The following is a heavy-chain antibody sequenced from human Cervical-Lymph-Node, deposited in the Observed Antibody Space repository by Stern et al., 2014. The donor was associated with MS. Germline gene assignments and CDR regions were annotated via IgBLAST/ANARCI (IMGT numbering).Heavy chain of an antibody. V-gene: IGHV4-59*08. D-gene: IGHD4-17*01. J-gene: IGHJ4*02. CDR1: GGSISNYY. CDR2: IYYSGST. CDR3: ARRGTTGIDY. Sequence: QVQLVQSGPGLAKPSETLSLTCTVSGGSISNYYWSWIRQPPGKGLEWIGYIYYSGSTNYNPSLKSRVAMSVDTPKDQFSLNLTSVTAADTGVYYCARRGTTGIDYWGQGTLVTVSS.